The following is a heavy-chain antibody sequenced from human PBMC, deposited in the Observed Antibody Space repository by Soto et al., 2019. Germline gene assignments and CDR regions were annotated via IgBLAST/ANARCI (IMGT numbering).Heavy chain of an antibody. CDR1: GYTFTSCP. CDR3: ARVNKYSSSWYYFDY. V-gene: IGHV1-3*01. CDR2: INAGNGNT. Sequence: ASVKVSCKASGYTFTSCPMHWARQAPGQRLEWMGWINAGNGNTKYSQKFQGRVTITRDTSASTAYMELSSLRSEDTAVYYCARVNKYSSSWYYFDYRGQGPLVTVSS. J-gene: IGHJ4*02. D-gene: IGHD6-6*01.